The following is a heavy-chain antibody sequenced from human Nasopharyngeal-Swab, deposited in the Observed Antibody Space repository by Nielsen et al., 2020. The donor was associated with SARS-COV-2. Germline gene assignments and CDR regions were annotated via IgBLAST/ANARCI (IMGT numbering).Heavy chain of an antibody. J-gene: IGHJ6*02. CDR2: ISAYNGNT. CDR3: ARDLPSAQYYDFWSGYFYYYYGMDV. V-gene: IGHV1-18*01. Sequence: ASVKVSCKASGDTFTSYGISWVRQAPGQGLEGMGWISAYNGNTNYAQKLQGRVTMTTDTSTSTAYMELRSLRSDDTAVYYCARDLPSAQYYDFWSGYFYYYYGMDVWGQGTTVTVSS. CDR1: GDTFTSYG. D-gene: IGHD3-3*01.